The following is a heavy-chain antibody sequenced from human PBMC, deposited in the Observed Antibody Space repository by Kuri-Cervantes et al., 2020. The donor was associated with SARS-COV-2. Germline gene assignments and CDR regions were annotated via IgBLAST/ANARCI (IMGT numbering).Heavy chain of an antibody. CDR2: ISSSSSYI. CDR1: GFTFSSYS. V-gene: IGHV3-21*01. Sequence: GGSLRLSCAASGFTFSSYSMSWVRQAPGKGLEWVSSISSSSSYIYYADSVMGRFTISRDNAKNSLYLQMNSLRAEDTAVYYCARGGLGGQLVDGMDVWGQGTTVTVSS. CDR3: ARGGLGGQLVDGMDV. J-gene: IGHJ6*02. D-gene: IGHD6-6*01.